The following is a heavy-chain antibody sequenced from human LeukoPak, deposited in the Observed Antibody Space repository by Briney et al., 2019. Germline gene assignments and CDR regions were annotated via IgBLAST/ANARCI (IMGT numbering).Heavy chain of an antibody. Sequence: SETLSLTCTVSGGSISSTNYYWGWIRQPPGKGLEWIGSISYSGGTYYNPSLKSRVTISVDMSKNQFSLKLSSVTAADTAIYYCARDASRIQLWPLWGQGTLVTVSS. J-gene: IGHJ4*02. V-gene: IGHV4-39*07. D-gene: IGHD5-18*01. CDR1: GGSISSTNYY. CDR3: ARDASRIQLWPL. CDR2: ISYSGGT.